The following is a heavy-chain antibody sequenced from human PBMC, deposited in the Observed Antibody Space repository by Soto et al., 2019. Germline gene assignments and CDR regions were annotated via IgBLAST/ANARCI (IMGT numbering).Heavy chain of an antibody. CDR1: GGSITSGGYS. Sequence: QVQLQESGPGLVKPSQTLSLTCYVSGGSITSGGYSWTWIRHQPGKALQWIGYVFDSGNTYYNPSLTGRLTISVDTAKNLFSLELSSVTAADTAVYYCARGSGYYRNFDSWGQGTLVSVSS. CDR2: VFDSGNT. CDR3: ARGSGYYRNFDS. J-gene: IGHJ4*02. D-gene: IGHD3-3*01. V-gene: IGHV4-31*02.